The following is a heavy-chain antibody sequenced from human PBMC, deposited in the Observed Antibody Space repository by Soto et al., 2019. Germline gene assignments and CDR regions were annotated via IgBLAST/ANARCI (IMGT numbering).Heavy chain of an antibody. Sequence: QVQLQESGPGLVKPSETLSLTCTGSGGSISSYYWSWIRQPPGKGLEWIGYIDYSGSTNYNPSLTRRVTISVDTSKNQFSLQLRSVTAADTAVYYCARNYGDYFHYWCQETLVTVSS. CDR1: GGSISSYY. J-gene: IGHJ4*02. CDR2: IDYSGST. CDR3: ARNYGDYFHY. D-gene: IGHD4-17*01. V-gene: IGHV4-59*01.